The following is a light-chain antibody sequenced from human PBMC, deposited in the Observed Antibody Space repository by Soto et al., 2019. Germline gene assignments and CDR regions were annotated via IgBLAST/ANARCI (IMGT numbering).Light chain of an antibody. V-gene: IGKV1-5*01. Sequence: DIQMTQSPSTLSASVGDSVTITCRASQSISSWLAWYQQRPGKAPKVLIYDASGLQSGVPSRFSGSGSGTEFTLTISSLQPDDFATYYCQQYNIYPWTFGQGTEVEIK. CDR3: QQYNIYPWT. CDR2: DAS. J-gene: IGKJ1*01. CDR1: QSISSW.